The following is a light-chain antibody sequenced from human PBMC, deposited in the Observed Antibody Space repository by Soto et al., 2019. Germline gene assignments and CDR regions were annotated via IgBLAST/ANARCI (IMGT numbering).Light chain of an antibody. CDR3: QSYDSSNDVV. V-gene: IGLV6-57*04. Sequence: FLLTQPPSVSESPGKTVTISCTRSSGSIASNYVQWYQQRPGSAPTTVIYEDNQRPSGVPDRFSGSIDSSSNSASLTISGLKTEDEADYYCQSYDSSNDVVFGGGTKVTVL. CDR1: SGSIASNY. CDR2: EDN. J-gene: IGLJ2*01.